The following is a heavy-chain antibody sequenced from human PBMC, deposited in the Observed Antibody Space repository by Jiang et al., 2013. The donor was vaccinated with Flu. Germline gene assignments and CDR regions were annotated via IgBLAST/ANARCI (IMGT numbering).Heavy chain of an antibody. CDR2: ISAYNGNT. CDR3: ARGLGPDSWGFYLDN. Sequence: SGAEVKKPGASVQVSCKASGYTFTTYGISWVRQAPGQGLEWMGWISAYNGNTKYAQKLQGRVTMTTDTSTSTAYMELRSLRSDDTAVYYCARGLGPDSWGFYLDNWGQGTLVTVSS. V-gene: IGHV1-18*01. CDR1: GYTFTTYG. D-gene: IGHD3-16*01. J-gene: IGHJ4*02.